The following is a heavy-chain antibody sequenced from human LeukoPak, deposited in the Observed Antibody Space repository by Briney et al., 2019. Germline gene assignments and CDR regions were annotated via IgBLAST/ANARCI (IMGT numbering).Heavy chain of an antibody. D-gene: IGHD5-24*01. CDR1: GGTFSSYA. CDR3: ARGAMATMETTDY. CDR2: IIPIFGTA. Sequence: SVKVSCKASGGTFSSYAISWVRQAPGQGLEWMGGIIPIFGTANYAQKFRGRVTITADESTSTAYMELSSLRSEDTAVYYCARGAMATMETTDYWGQGTLVTVSS. J-gene: IGHJ4*02. V-gene: IGHV1-69*01.